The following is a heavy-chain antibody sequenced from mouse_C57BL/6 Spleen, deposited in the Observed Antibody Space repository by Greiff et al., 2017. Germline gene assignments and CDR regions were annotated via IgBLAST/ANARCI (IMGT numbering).Heavy chain of an antibody. Sequence: QVQLQQPGAELVKPGASVKLSCKASGYTFTSYWMQWVKQRPGQGLEWIGEIDPSDSYTNDNQKFKGKATLTVDTSSSKAYMQLSSLTPEDSAGYYCAGKGSPFDDWGQGTTLTVSS. CDR2: IDPSDSYT. CDR1: GYTFTSYW. V-gene: IGHV1-50*01. J-gene: IGHJ2*01. CDR3: AGKGSPFDD.